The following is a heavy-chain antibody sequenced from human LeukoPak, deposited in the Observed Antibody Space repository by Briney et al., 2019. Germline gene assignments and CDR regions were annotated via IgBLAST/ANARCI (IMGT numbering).Heavy chain of an antibody. CDR1: GYTFTSYA. J-gene: IGHJ4*02. CDR2: INAGNGNT. D-gene: IGHD3-10*01. Sequence: ASVKVSCKASGYTFTSYAMHWVRQAPGQRLEWMGWINAGNGNTKYSQKFQGRVTITRDTSASTAYMELNSLRSEDTAVYYCARDLSGSGSYPDYWGQGTLVTVSS. CDR3: ARDLSGSGSYPDY. V-gene: IGHV1-3*01.